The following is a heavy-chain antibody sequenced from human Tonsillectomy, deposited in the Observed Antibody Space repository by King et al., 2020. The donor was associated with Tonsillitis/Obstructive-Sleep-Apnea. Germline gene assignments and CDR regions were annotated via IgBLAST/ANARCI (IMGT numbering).Heavy chain of an antibody. CDR1: GFTFSSYA. Sequence: VQLVESGGGVVQPGRSLRLSCAASGFTFSSYAMNWVRQAPGKGLEWVAVISYDGSNKYYADSVKGRFTISRDNSKNTLYLQMNSLRAEDTAVYYCARETHILVVVAASPQFDPCGQGTLVTVSS. D-gene: IGHD2-15*01. V-gene: IGHV3-30*04. CDR2: ISYDGSNK. CDR3: ARETHILVVVAASPQFDP. J-gene: IGHJ5*02.